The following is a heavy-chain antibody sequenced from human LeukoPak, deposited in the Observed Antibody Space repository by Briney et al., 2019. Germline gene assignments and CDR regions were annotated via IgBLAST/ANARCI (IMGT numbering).Heavy chain of an antibody. D-gene: IGHD2-2*01. CDR2: IYSDNT. J-gene: IGHJ4*02. CDR3: AKGPLLWD. V-gene: IGHV3-53*01. CDR1: GFTVSSNS. Sequence: GGSLRLSCTVSGFTVSSNSMSWVRQAPGKGLEWVSFIYSDNTHYSDPVQDRFTISSDNSTNTLYLQMNSLRADDTAVYYCAKGPLLWDWGQGSQLAVPS.